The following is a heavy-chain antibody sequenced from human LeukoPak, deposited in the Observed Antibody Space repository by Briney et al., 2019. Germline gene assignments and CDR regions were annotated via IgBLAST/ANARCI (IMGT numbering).Heavy chain of an antibody. D-gene: IGHD3-10*01. CDR2: ISAYNGNT. CDR3: ARERSDRRFGEFIDAFDI. V-gene: IGHV1-18*01. CDR1: GYTFTSYG. Sequence: ASVKVSCKASGYTFTSYGISWVRQAPGQGLEWMGWISAYNGNTNYAQKLQGRVTMTTDTSTSTAYMELRSLRSDDTAVYYCARERSDRRFGEFIDAFDIWGQGTMVTVSS. J-gene: IGHJ3*02.